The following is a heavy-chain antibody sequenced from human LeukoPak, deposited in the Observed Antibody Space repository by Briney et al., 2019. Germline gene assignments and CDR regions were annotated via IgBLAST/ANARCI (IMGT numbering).Heavy chain of an antibody. J-gene: IGHJ4*02. CDR1: GFTFISYG. D-gene: IGHD4-23*01. CDR3: ARELRWQYYFDY. CDR2: IWYDGSNK. Sequence: GALRLSGSASGFTFISYGMHWVRPAPGKGLDGVEVIWYDGSNKYYAASGKGRFTISRDNSKNTLYLQMSSLRAEDTAVYYCARELRWQYYFDYWGQGTLVTVSS. V-gene: IGHV3-33*01.